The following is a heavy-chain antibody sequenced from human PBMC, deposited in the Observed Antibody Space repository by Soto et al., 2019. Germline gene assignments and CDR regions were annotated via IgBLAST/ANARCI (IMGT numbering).Heavy chain of an antibody. CDR3: AKEGGSERYYFDY. V-gene: IGHV3-23*01. CDR2: IIGSGFTT. Sequence: PGGSLRLSCAASGFTLSTYATSWVRQAPGKGLEWVSAIIGSGFTTYYADSVRGRFTISRDSSKNTLYLQVNSLRAEDTAIYYCAKEGGSERYYFDYWGLGTLVTVSS. CDR1: GFTLSTYA. D-gene: IGHD5-12*01. J-gene: IGHJ4*02.